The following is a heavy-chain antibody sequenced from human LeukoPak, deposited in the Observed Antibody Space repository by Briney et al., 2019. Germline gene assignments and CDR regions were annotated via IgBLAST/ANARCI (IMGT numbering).Heavy chain of an antibody. Sequence: ASVKVSCKASGYTFTGYYMHWVRQAPGQGLEWMGWINPNSGGTNYAQKFQGRVTMTRDTSISTAYMELSRLRSDDTAVYYCARGSKELERWWFDPWAREPWSPSPQ. CDR1: GYTFTGYY. CDR2: INPNSGGT. D-gene: IGHD1-1*01. CDR3: ARGSKELERWWFDP. J-gene: IGHJ5*02. V-gene: IGHV1-2*02.